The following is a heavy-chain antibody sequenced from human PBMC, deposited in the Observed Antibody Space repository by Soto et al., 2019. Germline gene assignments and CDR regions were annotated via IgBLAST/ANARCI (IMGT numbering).Heavy chain of an antibody. CDR1: GFTFSDDY. J-gene: IGHJ4*02. Sequence: LGCTSSGFTFSDDYMSWIRQAAGGGRGWVSYISSSGDIIYYADSVKGRFTISRDNAKNSLYLQMNSLRAEDTAVYYCARDLGYYDSSGYCDYWGQGT. D-gene: IGHD3-22*01. CDR2: ISSSGDII. CDR3: ARDLGYYDSSGYCDY. V-gene: IGHV3-11*01.